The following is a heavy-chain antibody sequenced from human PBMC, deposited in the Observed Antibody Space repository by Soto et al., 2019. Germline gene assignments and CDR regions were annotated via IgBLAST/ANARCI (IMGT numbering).Heavy chain of an antibody. Sequence: EVQLVESGGGLVQPGGSLRLSCAGSGFTFSNYWMHWVRQAPGKGLVWVSRISINGSSTGYADSVKGRFTISRDNAKNTLYLQMNSLRAEDTAVYYCVRTPKYCSSASCYVTAFDYWGQGTLVTVSS. V-gene: IGHV3-74*01. CDR1: GFTFSNYW. CDR2: ISINGSST. J-gene: IGHJ4*02. D-gene: IGHD2-2*01. CDR3: VRTPKYCSSASCYVTAFDY.